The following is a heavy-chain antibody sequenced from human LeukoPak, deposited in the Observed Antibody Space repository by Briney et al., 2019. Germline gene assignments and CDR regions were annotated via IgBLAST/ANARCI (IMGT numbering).Heavy chain of an antibody. CDR2: MNPNSGNT. J-gene: IGHJ4*02. CDR3: ARGGRDGYNYGDYFDY. CDR1: GYTFTSYD. Sequence: ASVKVSCKASGYTFTSYDINWVRQATGQGLEWMGWMNPNSGNTGYAQKFQGRVTITRNTYISTAYMELSSLRSEDTAVYYCARGGRDGYNYGDYFDYWGQGTLVTVSS. D-gene: IGHD5-24*01. V-gene: IGHV1-8*03.